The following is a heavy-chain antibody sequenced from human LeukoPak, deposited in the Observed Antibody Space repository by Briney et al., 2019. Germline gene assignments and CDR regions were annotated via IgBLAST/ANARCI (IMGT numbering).Heavy chain of an antibody. CDR2: INSDGSST. V-gene: IGHV3-74*01. Sequence: GGSLRLSCAASGFTFSSYWMHWVRQAPGKGLVWVSRINSDGSSTSYADSVKGRFTISRDNAKNTLYLQMNSLRAEDTAVYYCASSLAAAVEYFDYWGQGTLVTVSS. CDR1: GFTFSSYW. D-gene: IGHD6-13*01. J-gene: IGHJ4*02. CDR3: ASSLAAAVEYFDY.